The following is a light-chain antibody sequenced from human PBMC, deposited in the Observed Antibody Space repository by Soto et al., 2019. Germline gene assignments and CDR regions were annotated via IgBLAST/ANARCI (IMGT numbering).Light chain of an antibody. V-gene: IGLV2-14*01. CDR2: EVS. CDR1: SSDVGGYNF. Sequence: QSALTQPASVSVSPGQSITISCTGTSSDVGGYNFVSWYQQHPGKAPKLMIFEVSNRPSGVSNRFSGSKSGDTASLTISGLQAEDEADYHCSSFRSESHLYVFGTGTKVTVL. CDR3: SSFRSESHLYV. J-gene: IGLJ1*01.